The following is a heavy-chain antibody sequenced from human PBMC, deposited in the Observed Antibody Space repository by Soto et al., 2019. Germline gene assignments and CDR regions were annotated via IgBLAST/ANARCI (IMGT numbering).Heavy chain of an antibody. D-gene: IGHD2-15*01. Sequence: GGSLRLSCAASAFTFSDAWISCVRQAPGKGLDWVGGIKSKSDGGTTGYAAAVRGRFTISRDDSKNTLYLKMNSLKTEDTAVYYCTTDLWRIAVVVGSTGYFNPWGQGT. V-gene: IGHV3-15*01. CDR2: IKSKSDGGTT. CDR1: AFTFSDAW. CDR3: TTDLWRIAVVVGSTGYFNP. J-gene: IGHJ5*02.